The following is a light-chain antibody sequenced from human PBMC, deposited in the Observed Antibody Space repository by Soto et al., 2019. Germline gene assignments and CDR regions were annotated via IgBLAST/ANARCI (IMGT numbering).Light chain of an antibody. V-gene: IGLV2-14*03. CDR2: DVS. J-gene: IGLJ1*01. CDR3: SSYAGRSTYV. Sequence: QSALTQPASVSQSPGQSLTISCTGTSSDIGAYDSVSWYQQHPGKAPKLIISDVSDRPSGVSYRFSGSKSGNTASLAISGLQAEDEADYYCSSYAGRSTYVFGTGTKVTVL. CDR1: SSDIGAYDS.